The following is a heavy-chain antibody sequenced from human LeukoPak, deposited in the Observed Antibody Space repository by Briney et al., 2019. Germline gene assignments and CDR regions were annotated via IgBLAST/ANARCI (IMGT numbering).Heavy chain of an antibody. CDR3: AREELEMATVDN. CDR2: SYYSGIT. V-gene: IGHV4-39*07. J-gene: IGHJ4*02. CDR1: GGSISSDNYY. D-gene: IGHD5-24*01. Sequence: SETLSLSCTVSGGSISSDNYYCGWIRQSPGKGLEWIGDSYYSGITYYNQSLKSRVALSVDTSKNRFSLKLSSMTAADTAVYFCAREELEMATVDNWGQGILVTVSS.